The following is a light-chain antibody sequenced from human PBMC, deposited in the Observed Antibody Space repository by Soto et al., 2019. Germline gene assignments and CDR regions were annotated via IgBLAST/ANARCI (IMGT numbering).Light chain of an antibody. J-gene: IGLJ1*01. CDR2: EVS. CDR3: CSYAGSSTQV. CDR1: SSYVGSYNL. Sequence: SVLTQPASVSGSPGQSITISCTGTSSYVGSYNLVSWYQQHPGKAPKLMIYEVSKRPSGVSNRFSGSKSGNTASLTISGLQAEDEADYYCCSYAGSSTQVFGTGTKVTVL. V-gene: IGLV2-23*02.